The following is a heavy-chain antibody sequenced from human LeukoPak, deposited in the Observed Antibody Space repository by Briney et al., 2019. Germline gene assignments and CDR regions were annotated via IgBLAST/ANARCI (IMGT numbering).Heavy chain of an antibody. D-gene: IGHD6-13*01. CDR2: ISAYNGNT. CDR1: GYTFTSYG. CDR3: AIAAAGPNPLGY. V-gene: IGHV1-18*01. J-gene: IGHJ4*02. Sequence: ASVKVSCKASGYTFTSYGIRWVRQAPGQGLAWMGWISAYNGNTNYAQKLQGRVTTTTDTSTSTAYMELRSLRSDDTAVYYCAIAAAGPNPLGYWGQGTLVTVSS.